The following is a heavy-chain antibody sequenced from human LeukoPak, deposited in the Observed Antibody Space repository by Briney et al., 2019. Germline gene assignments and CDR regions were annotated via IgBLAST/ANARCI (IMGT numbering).Heavy chain of an antibody. CDR1: GYTFTSYD. D-gene: IGHD6-13*01. CDR3: ARDLYSSRTNDAFVI. V-gene: IGHV1-8*03. CDR2: MNPNSGNT. Sequence: ASVTVSCKASGYTFTSYDINWVRQATGQGLEWMGWMNPNSGNTGYAQKFQGRVTITRNTSISTAYMELSSLRSEDTAVYYCARDLYSSRTNDAFVIWGQGTMVTVSS. J-gene: IGHJ3*02.